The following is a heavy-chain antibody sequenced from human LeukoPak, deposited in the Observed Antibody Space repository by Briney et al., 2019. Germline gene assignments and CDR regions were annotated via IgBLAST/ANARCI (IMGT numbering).Heavy chain of an antibody. CDR1: GGSISSYY. V-gene: IGHV4-59*01. CDR3: ARTYSGHYFDY. CDR2: IYYSGSP. Sequence: PSETLSLTCTVSGGSISSYYWSWIRQPPGKGLEWIGYIYYSGSPNYNPSLKSRVTISLDTSKNQFSLKLSSVTAADTAVFYCARTYSGHYFDYWAREPWSPSPQ. J-gene: IGHJ4*02. D-gene: IGHD4-11*01.